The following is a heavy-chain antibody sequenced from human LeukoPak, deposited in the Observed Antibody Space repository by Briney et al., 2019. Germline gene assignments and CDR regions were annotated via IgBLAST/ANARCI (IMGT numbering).Heavy chain of an antibody. V-gene: IGHV3-74*01. CDR2: INSDGSNT. CDR1: GLTFSSYW. J-gene: IGHJ4*02. D-gene: IGHD3-22*01. CDR3: ARADRSGYGH. Sequence: GETLRLSCAASGLTFSSYWMHWVRQAPGKGLVWISGINSDGSNTSYPDSVKGHLTISVDNAKNTLYLQMNSLRAEYTAVYYCARADRSGYGHWGQRTLVTASS.